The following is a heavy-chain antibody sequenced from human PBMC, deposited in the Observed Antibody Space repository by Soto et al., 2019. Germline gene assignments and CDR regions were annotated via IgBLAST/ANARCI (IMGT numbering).Heavy chain of an antibody. J-gene: IGHJ6*02. D-gene: IGHD6-13*01. Sequence: GGSLRLSCAASGFTFSSYGMHWVRQAPGKGLEWVAVISYDGSNKYYADSVKGRFTISRDNSKNTLYLQMNSLRAEDTAVYYCAKTPGIAAAGAYYYYGMDVWGQGTTVTVSS. CDR3: AKTPGIAAAGAYYYYGMDV. CDR1: GFTFSSYG. CDR2: ISYDGSNK. V-gene: IGHV3-30*18.